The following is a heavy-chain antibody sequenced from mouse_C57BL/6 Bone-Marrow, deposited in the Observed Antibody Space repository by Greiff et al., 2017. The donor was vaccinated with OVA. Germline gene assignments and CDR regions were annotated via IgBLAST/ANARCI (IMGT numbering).Heavy chain of an antibody. CDR2: IHTNSGST. J-gene: IGHJ1*03. CDR3: ARAYDYDGHWYFEG. Sequence: QVQLQQSGAELVKPGASVKLSCKASGYTFTSYWMHWVKQRPGQGLEWIGMIHTNSGSTNYNEKFKSKATLTVDKSSSTAYMQLSSLTSEDSAVYYCARAYDYDGHWYFEGWGTGTTVTVSS. V-gene: IGHV1-64*01. CDR1: GYTFTSYW. D-gene: IGHD2-4*01.